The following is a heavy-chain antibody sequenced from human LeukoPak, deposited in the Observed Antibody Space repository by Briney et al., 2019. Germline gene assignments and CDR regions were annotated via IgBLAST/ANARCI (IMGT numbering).Heavy chain of an antibody. J-gene: IGHJ5*02. D-gene: IGHD3-3*01. Sequence: ASLKLSCKASGFTFSSYDINWVRQATGQGLEWMGWMNPNSGSTGYAENVQGRFTMTRDNSISTAYMQLSSLRSEDTAVYYCARGYVANTIFGVVIMYKWYDPWCQGTVAIVTS. CDR2: MNPNSGST. CDR3: ARGYVANTIFGVVIMYKWYDP. V-gene: IGHV1-8*02. CDR1: GFTFSSYD.